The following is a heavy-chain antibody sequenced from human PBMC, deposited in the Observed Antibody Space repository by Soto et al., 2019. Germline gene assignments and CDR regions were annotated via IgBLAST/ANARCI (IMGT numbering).Heavy chain of an antibody. V-gene: IGHV1-3*01. CDR3: ARESWAAPAFDI. J-gene: IGHJ3*02. CDR2: INAGNGNT. D-gene: IGHD6-13*01. Sequence: ASVKVSCKASGYTFTSYAMHWARQAPGQRLEWMGWINAGNGNTKYSQKFQGRVTITRDTSASTAYMELSSLRSEDTAVYYCARESWAAPAFDIWGQGTMVTVSS. CDR1: GYTFTSYA.